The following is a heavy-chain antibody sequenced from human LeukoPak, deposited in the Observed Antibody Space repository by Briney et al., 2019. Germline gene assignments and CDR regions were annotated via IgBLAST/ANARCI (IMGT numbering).Heavy chain of an antibody. Sequence: GGSLRLSCAASGFTFSSYWMSWVRQAPGKGLEWVANIKQDGSEKYYVDSVKGRFTIARDNVKNSLYLQMNNLRAEDTAVYYWARASSIAADFDYWGQGTLVTVSS. D-gene: IGHD6-6*01. CDR1: GFTFSSYW. J-gene: IGHJ4*02. V-gene: IGHV3-7*01. CDR3: ARASSIAADFDY. CDR2: IKQDGSEK.